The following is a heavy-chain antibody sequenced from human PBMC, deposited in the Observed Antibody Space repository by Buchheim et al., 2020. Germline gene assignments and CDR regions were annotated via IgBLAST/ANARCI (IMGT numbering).Heavy chain of an antibody. J-gene: IGHJ4*02. Sequence: QVTLRESGPALVKPTQTLTLTCDFSGFSLTSTGMSLTWIRQPPGKALEWLARIDWDDDKSYNPSLKTSLSVSRDTSRNQVGLTMTNMDTVDTGTYFCARIRPVTGYFDFWGQG. CDR3: ARIRPVTGYFDF. D-gene: IGHD2-15*01. CDR2: IDWDDDK. V-gene: IGHV2-70*15. CDR1: GFSLTSTGMS.